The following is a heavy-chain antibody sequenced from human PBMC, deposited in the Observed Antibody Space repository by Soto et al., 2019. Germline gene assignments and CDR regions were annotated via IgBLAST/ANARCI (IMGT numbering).Heavy chain of an antibody. CDR3: ARERGNYHFDY. CDR1: GGSISSYY. CDR2: IYYSGST. V-gene: IGHV4-59*01. D-gene: IGHD1-7*01. J-gene: IGHJ4*02. Sequence: SSETLSLTCTVSGGSISSYYWSWIRQPPGKGLEWIGYIYYSGSTNYNPSLKSRVTISVDTSKNQFSLKLSSVTAADTAVYYCARERGNYHFDYWGQGTLVTVSS.